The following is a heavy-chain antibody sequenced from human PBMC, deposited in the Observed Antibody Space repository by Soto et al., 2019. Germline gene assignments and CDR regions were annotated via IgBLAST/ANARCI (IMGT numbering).Heavy chain of an antibody. J-gene: IGHJ5*02. CDR2: ISFVGINR. CDR1: GFTFRTYA. Sequence: QVQLVESGGGGVQPGGPLKPSCAAPGFTFRTYALPWVRQAPGKGLEWGAIISFVGINRFYGDSVKGRFTISRDNSKSTLYLEMSSLNIEDTAMYLCAKDLSYCNGGTCSQHDGSDAWGQGTLVTVSS. CDR3: AKDLSYCNGGTCSQHDGSDA. V-gene: IGHV3-30*18. D-gene: IGHD2-15*01.